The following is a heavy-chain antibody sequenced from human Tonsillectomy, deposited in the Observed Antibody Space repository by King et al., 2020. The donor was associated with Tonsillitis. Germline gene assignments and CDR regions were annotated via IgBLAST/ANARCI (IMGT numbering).Heavy chain of an antibody. CDR3: ARELLGIVSSFDP. Sequence: VQLVESGGGLVQPGGSLRLSCAASEFTFSSYCMHWVRQAPGKGLVWVSRINSDGSSTNYADSVKGRFTISRDNAKNTLYLQMNSLRAEDTAVYYCARELLGIVSSFDPWGQGTLVTVSS. CDR1: EFTFSSYC. J-gene: IGHJ5*02. V-gene: IGHV3-74*01. CDR2: INSDGSST. D-gene: IGHD2-15*01.